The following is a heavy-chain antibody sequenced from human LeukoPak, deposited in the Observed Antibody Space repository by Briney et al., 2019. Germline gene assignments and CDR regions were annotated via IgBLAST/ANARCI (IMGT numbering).Heavy chain of an antibody. CDR2: MNPNSGNT. Sequence: ASVKVSCKASGYTFTSYDINWVRQATGQGLEWMGWMNPNSGNTGYAQKFQGRVTITRNTSISTAYMELSSLRSEDTAVYYCAREDANYYYYYMDVWGKGTTVTVSS. J-gene: IGHJ6*03. V-gene: IGHV1-8*03. CDR3: AREDANYYYYYMDV. CDR1: GYTFTSYD.